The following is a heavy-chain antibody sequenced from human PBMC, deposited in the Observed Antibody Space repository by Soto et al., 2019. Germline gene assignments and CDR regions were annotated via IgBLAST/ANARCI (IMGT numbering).Heavy chain of an antibody. D-gene: IGHD3-3*01. Sequence: GGSLRLSCTASGFTFNNYAMSWVRQAPGKGLEWVSSISGTGGTTYFLDSVKGRFTISRDNSKNTLYLQMNSLRAEDTAVYYCAKDRLGFLAWGPRFDFWGQGTLVTVSS. CDR2: ISGTGGTT. J-gene: IGHJ4*02. CDR1: GFTFNNYA. CDR3: AKDRLGFLAWGPRFDF. V-gene: IGHV3-23*01.